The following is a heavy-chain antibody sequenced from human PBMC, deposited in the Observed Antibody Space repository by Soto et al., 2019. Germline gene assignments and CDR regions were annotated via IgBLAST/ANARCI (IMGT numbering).Heavy chain of an antibody. CDR1: GFTFSSYA. V-gene: IGHV3-30-3*01. CDR3: ARDCSGYDGWDY. D-gene: IGHD5-12*01. CDR2: ISYDGSNK. Sequence: QVQLVESGGGVVQPGRSLRLSCAASGFTFSSYAMHWVRQAPGKGLEWVAVISYDGSNKYYADSVKGRFTISRDNSKNTLYLQMNSLRAEDTAVYYCARDCSGYDGWDYWGQGTLVTVSS. J-gene: IGHJ4*02.